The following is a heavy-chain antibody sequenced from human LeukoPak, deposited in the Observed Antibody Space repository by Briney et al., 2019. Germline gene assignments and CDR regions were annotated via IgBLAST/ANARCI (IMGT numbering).Heavy chain of an antibody. CDR3: AKDSSGSGWYYFDY. J-gene: IGHJ4*02. CDR2: ISWNSGSI. Sequence: PGGSLRLSCAASGFTFSSYAMHWVRQAPGKGLEWVSGISWNSGSIGYADSVKGRFTISRDNAKNSLYLQMNSLRPEDTALYYCAKDSSGSGWYYFDYWGQGTLVTVSS. V-gene: IGHV3-9*01. CDR1: GFTFSSYA. D-gene: IGHD6-19*01.